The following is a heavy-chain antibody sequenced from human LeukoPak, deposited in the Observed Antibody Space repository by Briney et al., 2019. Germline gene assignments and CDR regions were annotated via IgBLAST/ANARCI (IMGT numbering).Heavy chain of an antibody. CDR2: TYYRSKWYN. D-gene: IGHD3-22*01. CDR1: GDSVSSNSAA. V-gene: IGHV6-1*01. Sequence: SQTLSLTCAISGDSVSSNSAAWNWIRQSPSRGLEWVGRTYYRSKWYNDHAVSVNSRISINPDPSMNQFSLQLSSVTPGDTAVYYCARSYDGYLDYGGEGTLVSVPS. CDR3: ARSYDGYLDY. J-gene: IGHJ4*02.